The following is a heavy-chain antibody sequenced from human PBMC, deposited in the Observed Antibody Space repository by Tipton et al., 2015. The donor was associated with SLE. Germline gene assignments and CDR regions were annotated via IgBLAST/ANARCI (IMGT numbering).Heavy chain of an antibody. Sequence: TLSLTYTVSGGAISSGGYHWSWIRQHPGKGLEWIGYISHSGSIYYNPSLKSRVTMSVDTSNNQLSLQLRSATAADTAFYYCARRTRSASWYGGAFDVWGQGTMVTVSS. CDR2: ISHSGSI. V-gene: IGHV4-31*03. D-gene: IGHD6-13*01. CDR1: GGAISSGGYH. J-gene: IGHJ3*01. CDR3: ARRTRSASWYGGAFDV.